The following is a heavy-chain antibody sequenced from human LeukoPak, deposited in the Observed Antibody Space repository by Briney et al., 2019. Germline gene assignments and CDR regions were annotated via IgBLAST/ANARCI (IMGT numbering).Heavy chain of an antibody. D-gene: IGHD6-13*01. Sequence: RASVKVSCKASGYTFTGYYMHWVRQAPGQGLEWMGWINPNSGGTNYAQKFQGRVTMTRDTSISTAYMELSRLRSDDTAVYYCARSPDAAAAEAYYFDYWGQETLVTVSS. CDR1: GYTFTGYY. J-gene: IGHJ4*02. CDR2: INPNSGGT. CDR3: ARSPDAAAAEAYYFDY. V-gene: IGHV1-2*02.